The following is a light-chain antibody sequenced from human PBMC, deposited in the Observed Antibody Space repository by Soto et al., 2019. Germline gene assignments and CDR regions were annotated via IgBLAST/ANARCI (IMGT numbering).Light chain of an antibody. Sequence: EIVLTQSPGTLSLSPGERATLSCRASQSLSSVYLAWYQQKLGQAPRLLIYDVSSRATGIPDRFSGSGSGTDFTLTISRLEHEDFAVYCCQQYSSSPYTFGQGTKLEIK. CDR1: QSLSSVY. CDR3: QQYSSSPYT. CDR2: DVS. J-gene: IGKJ2*01. V-gene: IGKV3-20*01.